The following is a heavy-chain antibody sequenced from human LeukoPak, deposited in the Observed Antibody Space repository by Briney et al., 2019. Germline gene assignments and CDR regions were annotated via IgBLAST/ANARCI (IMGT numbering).Heavy chain of an antibody. J-gene: IGHJ5*02. CDR2: INPNSGAT. V-gene: IGHV1-2*02. CDR3: ARGLLVRGSGWFDP. Sequence: ASVKVSCKASGYXFTGYYMHWVRQAPGQGLEWMGWINPNSGATNYAQKFQGRVTMTRDTSISTAYMELSTLRSDDTAVYYCARGLLVRGSGWFDPWGQGTLVTVSS. CDR1: GYXFTGYY. D-gene: IGHD3-10*01.